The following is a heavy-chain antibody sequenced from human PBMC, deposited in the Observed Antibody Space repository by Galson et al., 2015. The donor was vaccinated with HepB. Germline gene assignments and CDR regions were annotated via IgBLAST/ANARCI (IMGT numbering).Heavy chain of an antibody. CDR3: TRGKGVVVTGMRSEKRSDNWFDP. J-gene: IGHJ5*02. V-gene: IGHV3-48*02. Sequence: SLRLSCAASGFTFSSYSMNWVRQAPGKGLEWISYISSWNSTILYADSVKGRFTISRDNVKNSLYLQMSSLRDEDTAVYFCTRGKGVVVTGMRSEKRSDNWFDPWGQGTLVTVSS. D-gene: IGHD2-21*02. CDR2: ISSWNSTI. CDR1: GFTFSSYS.